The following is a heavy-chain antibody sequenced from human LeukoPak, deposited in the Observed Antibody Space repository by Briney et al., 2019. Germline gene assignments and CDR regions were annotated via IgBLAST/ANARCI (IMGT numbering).Heavy chain of an antibody. CDR1: GYTFTSYA. CDR2: INAGTGNT. J-gene: IGHJ4*02. D-gene: IGHD6-13*01. V-gene: IGHV1-3*01. CDR3: ARVLAAADDY. Sequence: ASVKVSCKASGYTFTSYAMHWVRQAPGQRLEWMGWINAGTGNTKYSQNFQGRVTITRDTSASTAYMELSSLTSEDTAVYFCARVLAAADDYWGQGTLVTVSS.